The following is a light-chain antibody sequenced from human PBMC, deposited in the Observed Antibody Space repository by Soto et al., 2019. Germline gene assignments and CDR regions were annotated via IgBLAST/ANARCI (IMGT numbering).Light chain of an antibody. Sequence: ETVLTQSPATLSLSPGERATLSCRASQSVRSNLAWYQHKPGQAPRLLIYDASNRATGIPGRLSGSGSGTDFTLTISTLEPEDCAVYYCQERDNWPWTFGQGAKVEIK. CDR1: QSVRSN. V-gene: IGKV3-11*01. J-gene: IGKJ1*01. CDR3: QERDNWPWT. CDR2: DAS.